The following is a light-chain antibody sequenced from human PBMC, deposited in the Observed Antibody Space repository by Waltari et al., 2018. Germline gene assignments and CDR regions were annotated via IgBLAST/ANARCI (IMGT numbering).Light chain of an antibody. J-gene: IGKJ2*01. Sequence: DIQMTQSPSSLSASVGDRVTITCRTSQSISNYLNWYQQKPGKAPNLLIYNAFNLQSGVPSRFSGSGSGTEFTLTISSLQSEDFAVYYCQQYNNWPPYTFGQGTKLEIK. CDR1: QSISNY. CDR2: NAF. CDR3: QQYNNWPPYT. V-gene: IGKV1-39*01.